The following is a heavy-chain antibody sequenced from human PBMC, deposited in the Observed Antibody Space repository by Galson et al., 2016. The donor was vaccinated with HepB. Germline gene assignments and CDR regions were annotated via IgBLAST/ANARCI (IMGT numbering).Heavy chain of an antibody. J-gene: IGHJ4*02. CDR1: GFTFNYYV. CDR2: TSYDGSDK. Sequence: SCAASGFTFNYYVLNWVRQAPGKGLEWVAVTSYDGSDKYYADSVKGRFTISRDNSKNTLYLQMNSLRAEDTAVYYCARGRDYGFWSGYLYWGQGTPVTVSS. CDR3: ARGRDYGFWSGYLY. V-gene: IGHV3-30*04. D-gene: IGHD3-3*01.